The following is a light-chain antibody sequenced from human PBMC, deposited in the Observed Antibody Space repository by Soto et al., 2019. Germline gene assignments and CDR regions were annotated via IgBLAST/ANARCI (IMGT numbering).Light chain of an antibody. CDR3: QQYNNWLS. CDR2: YTS. J-gene: IGKJ4*01. V-gene: IGKV3-11*01. CDR1: QYVGTR. Sequence: EIVLTPSPATLSSSPGETATLSCRASQYVGTRLAWYQHKPGQAPRLLIYYTSNRATGIPARFSGSGSGTDFTLTINSLAPEDFAVYYCQQYNNWLSFGGGTKVDI.